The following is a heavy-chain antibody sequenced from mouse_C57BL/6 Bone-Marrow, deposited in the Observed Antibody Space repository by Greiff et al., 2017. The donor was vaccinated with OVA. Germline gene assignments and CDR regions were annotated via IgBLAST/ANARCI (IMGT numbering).Heavy chain of an antibody. CDR3: ARYYYGSYWYFDV. Sequence: VQLQQSGTELVKPGASVKLSCKASGYTFTSYWMHWVKQRPGQGLEWIGNINPSNGGTNYNEKFKSKATLTVDKSSSTAYMQLSSLTSEDSAVYYCARYYYGSYWYFDVWGTGTTVTVSS. J-gene: IGHJ1*03. CDR1: GYTFTSYW. D-gene: IGHD1-1*01. V-gene: IGHV1-53*01. CDR2: INPSNGGT.